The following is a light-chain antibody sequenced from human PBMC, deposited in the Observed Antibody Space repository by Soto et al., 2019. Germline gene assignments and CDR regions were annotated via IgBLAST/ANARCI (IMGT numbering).Light chain of an antibody. Sequence: QSVLTQPPSVSGAPGQRVTISCTGSSSNIGAGYDVHWYQQLPGTAPKRLIYGNSNRPSGVPDRFSGSKSGTSASLAITGLQAEDEADYYCQSYDSSLTYAFGTGTKLTVL. CDR3: QSYDSSLTYA. CDR2: GNS. V-gene: IGLV1-40*01. J-gene: IGLJ1*01. CDR1: SSNIGAGYD.